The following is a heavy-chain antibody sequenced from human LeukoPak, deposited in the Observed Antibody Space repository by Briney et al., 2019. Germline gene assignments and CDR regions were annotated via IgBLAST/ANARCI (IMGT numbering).Heavy chain of an antibody. D-gene: IGHD2-15*01. CDR3: ATDSPRYCSDGSCYYYMSAYDI. Sequence: PSETLSLTCTVSCVSISSYYWSWIRQPAGKGLEWIGRIYTSGSTNYNPSLESRVTMSVDTSTNQFALKLSSVTAADTAVYYCATDSPRYCSDGSCYYYMSAYDIWGQGTMITVSS. J-gene: IGHJ3*02. V-gene: IGHV4-4*07. CDR2: IYTSGST. CDR1: CVSISSYY.